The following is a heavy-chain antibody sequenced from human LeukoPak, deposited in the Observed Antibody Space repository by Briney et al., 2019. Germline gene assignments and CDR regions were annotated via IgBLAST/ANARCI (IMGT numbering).Heavy chain of an antibody. CDR1: GFTFSNYA. Sequence: PGGSLRLSCAASGFTFSNYAMSWVRQAPGKGLEWVSSISSSSTYIYYADSVKGRFTISRDNAKNSLYLQMNSLRAEDTAVYYCASTIAADGTGMYYFDYWGQGTLVTVSS. D-gene: IGHD6-13*01. CDR3: ASTIAADGTGMYYFDY. J-gene: IGHJ4*02. V-gene: IGHV3-21*01. CDR2: ISSSSTYI.